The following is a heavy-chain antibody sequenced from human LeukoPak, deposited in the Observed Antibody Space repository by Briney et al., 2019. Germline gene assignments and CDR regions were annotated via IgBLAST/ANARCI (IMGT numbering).Heavy chain of an antibody. CDR2: MNPISGNT. J-gene: IGHJ6*03. D-gene: IGHD2-15*01. CDR3: ARVLKKYCSGDDCYRPRGYYYYMEV. CDR1: GSTFTSYD. Sequence: ASGKLSCKASGSTFTSYDINWVRQAPGQGLEWMGWMNPISGNTGYAQKFLGRVTITSNTAMSTVYMELSSLRCEDTAVYYCARVLKKYCSGDDCYRPRGYYYYMEVWGKGTTVTVSS. V-gene: IGHV1-8*01.